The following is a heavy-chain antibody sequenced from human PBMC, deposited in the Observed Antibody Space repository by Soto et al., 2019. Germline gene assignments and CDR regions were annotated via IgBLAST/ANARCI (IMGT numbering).Heavy chain of an antibody. CDR1: GFSLSTSGVG. Sequence: QITLKESGPTLVKPTQTLTLTCTFSGFSLSTSGVGVGRIPQPPGKALDWLAPIYWDDDKRSSPPLKSTLTSTKDTPKNLVVRTLTNMDPVDTATYYCAHTDDFWSGKGPFDPWGQGTLVTVSS. J-gene: IGHJ5*02. D-gene: IGHD3-3*01. V-gene: IGHV2-5*02. CDR3: AHTDDFWSGKGPFDP. CDR2: IYWDDDK.